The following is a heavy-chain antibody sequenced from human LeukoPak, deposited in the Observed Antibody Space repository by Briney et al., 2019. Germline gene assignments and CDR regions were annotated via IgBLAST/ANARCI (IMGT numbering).Heavy chain of an antibody. J-gene: IGHJ4*02. Sequence: ASVKVSCKASGYTFTSYGISWVRQAPGQGLEWMGWISAYNGNTNYAQKLQGRVTMTTDTSTSTAYMELRSPRSDDTAVYYCARETNHYDFWSGHRGDFDYWGQGTLVTVSS. CDR3: ARETNHYDFWSGHRGDFDY. CDR1: GYTFTSYG. V-gene: IGHV1-18*01. D-gene: IGHD3-3*01. CDR2: ISAYNGNT.